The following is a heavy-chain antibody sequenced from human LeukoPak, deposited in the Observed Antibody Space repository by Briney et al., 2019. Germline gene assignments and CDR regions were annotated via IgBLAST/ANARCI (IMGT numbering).Heavy chain of an antibody. J-gene: IGHJ4*02. D-gene: IGHD1-1*01. CDR1: GFNFSYYA. CDR3: ANLAWNDGSYYFDY. Sequence: GGSLRLSCIGAGFNFSYYAIYWVRQAPGNGLDGVSVVSYDWNEGYYADSVKGRFSISRDNSQNTVTMHMNHLRVDDTAIYSCANLAWNDGSYYFDYWGQGTLVTVSS. CDR2: VSYDWNEG. V-gene: IGHV3-30-3*01.